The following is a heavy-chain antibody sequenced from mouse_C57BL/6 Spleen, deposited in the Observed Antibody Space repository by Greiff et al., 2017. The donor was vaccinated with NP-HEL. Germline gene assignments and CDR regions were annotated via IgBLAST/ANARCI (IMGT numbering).Heavy chain of an antibody. J-gene: IGHJ1*03. CDR3: ARGYYYGSSYWYFDV. CDR2: IYWDDDK. V-gene: IGHV8-12*01. D-gene: IGHD1-1*01. Sequence: QVTLKECGPGILQSSQTLSLTCSFSGFSLSTSGMGVSWIRQPSGKGLEWLAHIYWDDDKRYNPSLKSRLTISKDTSRNQVFLKITSVDTADTATYYCARGYYYGSSYWYFDVWGTGTTVTVSS. CDR1: GFSLSTSGMG.